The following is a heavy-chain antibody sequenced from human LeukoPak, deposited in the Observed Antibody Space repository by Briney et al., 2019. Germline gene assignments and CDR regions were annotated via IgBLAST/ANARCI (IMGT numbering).Heavy chain of an antibody. J-gene: IGHJ4*02. V-gene: IGHV4-39*01. Sequence: SETLSLTCTVSGDSITSTPYYWDWIRQSQGKGLEWIGIIYYSGSTYYNPSLKSRVTMSVDTSKNQFSLKLNSVTAADTAVYFCARHLNSGGNSPLVYWGQGTLVTVSS. CDR1: GDSITSTPYY. CDR2: IYYSGST. D-gene: IGHD4-23*01. CDR3: ARHLNSGGNSPLVY.